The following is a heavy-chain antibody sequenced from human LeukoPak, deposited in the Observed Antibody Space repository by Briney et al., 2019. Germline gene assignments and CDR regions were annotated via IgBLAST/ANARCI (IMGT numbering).Heavy chain of an antibody. CDR3: ARGPRISLVRGALELDY. CDR1: GGSISSYH. V-gene: IGHV4-59*01. J-gene: IGHJ4*02. D-gene: IGHD3-10*01. Sequence: SQTLSLTCTVSGGSISSYHWNWIRQPPGKGLEWIGYIYYSGSTNYNPSLKSRLTISVDTSKNQFSLNRASVTAADTAVYYCARGPRISLVRGALELDYWGQGTLVTVSS. CDR2: IYYSGST.